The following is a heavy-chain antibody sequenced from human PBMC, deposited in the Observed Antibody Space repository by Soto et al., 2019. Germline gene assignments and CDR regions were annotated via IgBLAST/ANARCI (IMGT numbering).Heavy chain of an antibody. V-gene: IGHV1-2*02. CDR2: INPATGAA. CDR3: ATGGGLGVAGSAAFDM. D-gene: IGHD3-3*01. CDR1: GYPVTAYY. J-gene: IGHJ3*02. Sequence: QLHLVQSGAVVKKPGASVTVSCSASGYPVTAYYMHWVRQAPGRGLEWMGGINPATGAAKYTQTFQGRVTMTRDTSTSTVFMELSGLTSEDTAVFYCATGGGLGVAGSAAFDMWGQGTLVTVSS.